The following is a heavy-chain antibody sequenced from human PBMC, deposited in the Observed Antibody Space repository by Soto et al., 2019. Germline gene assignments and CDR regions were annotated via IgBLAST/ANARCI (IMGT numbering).Heavy chain of an antibody. Sequence: VSGPTLVNPTQTLTLTCTFSGFSLSTSGMCVSWIRQPPGKALEWLALIDWDDDKYYSTSLKTRLTISKDTSKNQVVLTMTNMDPVDTATYYCARIWAAAGTFHGMDVWGQGTTVTVSS. CDR1: GFSLSTSGMC. V-gene: IGHV2-70*01. CDR3: ARIWAAAGTFHGMDV. J-gene: IGHJ6*02. D-gene: IGHD6-13*01. CDR2: IDWDDDK.